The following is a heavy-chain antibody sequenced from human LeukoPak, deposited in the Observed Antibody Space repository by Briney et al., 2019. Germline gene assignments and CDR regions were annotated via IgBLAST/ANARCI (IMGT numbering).Heavy chain of an antibody. CDR2: INPNSGDT. V-gene: IGHV1-2*02. CDR3: ARDQSDLLLGLGY. Sequence: GASVKVSSTPSGYTFTGSYMHWVRQAPGQGLERMGWINPNSGDTNYAQKFQGRVTMTRDTSISTAYMELSRLRSDDTAVYFCARDQSDLLLGLGYWGQGTLVSVSS. J-gene: IGHJ4*02. CDR1: GYTFTGSY. D-gene: IGHD3-10*01.